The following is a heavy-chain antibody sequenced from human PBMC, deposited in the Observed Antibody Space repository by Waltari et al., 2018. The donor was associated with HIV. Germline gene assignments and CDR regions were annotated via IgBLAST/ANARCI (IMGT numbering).Heavy chain of an antibody. D-gene: IGHD3-22*01. CDR2: MIGSGGST. Sequence: EVQLVESGGGLVQHGGSLRPSCVASGSPFTHYGTNCVRQALGRGLEWFSSMIGSGGSTYDSNSVKGRFTISRDNSKNTLYLQMNSLRAEDTAVYYCAKDDSTGSSGYYPFHYWGQGTLITVSS. CDR3: AKDDSTGSSGYYPFHY. CDR1: GSPFTHYG. J-gene: IGHJ4*02. V-gene: IGHV3-23*04.